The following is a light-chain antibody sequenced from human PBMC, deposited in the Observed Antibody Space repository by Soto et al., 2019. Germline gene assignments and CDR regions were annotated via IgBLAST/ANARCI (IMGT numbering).Light chain of an antibody. CDR2: DAS. V-gene: IGKV1-5*01. CDR3: LQYSSHSWT. J-gene: IGKJ1*01. Sequence: DIQMTQSPSTLSPSVGDRVTITCRASRSISDWLAWYQQKPGKAPKLLIFDASSLESGVPSRFSGSGSGTEFALTISGLPPDDVATYYCLQYSSHSWTFGQGTKVEIK. CDR1: RSISDW.